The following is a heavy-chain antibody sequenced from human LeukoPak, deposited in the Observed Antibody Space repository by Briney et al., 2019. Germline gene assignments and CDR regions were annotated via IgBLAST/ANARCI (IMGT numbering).Heavy chain of an antibody. CDR1: GFTFSSYG. Sequence: GGSLRLSCAASGFTFSSYGMHWVRQAPGKGLEWVSFIRYDGSNEYYADSVRGRFTISRDNSKNTLYLQMNSLRAEDTAVYYCAREYYDFWSGYYRYDAFDIWGQGTMVTVSS. CDR3: AREYYDFWSGYYRYDAFDI. V-gene: IGHV3-30*02. CDR2: IRYDGSNE. D-gene: IGHD3-3*01. J-gene: IGHJ3*02.